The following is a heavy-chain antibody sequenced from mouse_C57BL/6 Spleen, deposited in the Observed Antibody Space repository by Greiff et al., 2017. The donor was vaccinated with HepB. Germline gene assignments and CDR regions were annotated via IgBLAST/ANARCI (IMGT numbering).Heavy chain of an antibody. CDR1: GYTFTDYN. Sequence: EVMLVESGPELVKPGASVKIPCKASGYTFTDYNMDWVKQSHGKSLEWIGDINPNNGGTIYNQKFKGKATLTVDKSSSTAYMELRSLTSEDTAVYYCALLLWNSGLLGYWGQGTTLTVSS. V-gene: IGHV1-18*01. CDR2: INPNNGGT. D-gene: IGHD2-1*01. CDR3: ALLLWNSGLLGY. J-gene: IGHJ2*01.